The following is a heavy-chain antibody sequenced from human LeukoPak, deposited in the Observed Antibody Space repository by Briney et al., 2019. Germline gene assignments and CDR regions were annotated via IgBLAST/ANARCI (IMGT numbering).Heavy chain of an antibody. Sequence: PGGSLSLSCAGSGFTFSPYWLHWVRQAPGKGLVWVSRINGDGSSTTYADSVKGRVHISRDNAKNTVYLQMNSLRDEDTAVYYCARDTNYGMDVWGQGTTVIVSS. V-gene: IGHV3-74*01. CDR1: GFTFSPYW. CDR2: INGDGSST. CDR3: ARDTNYGMDV. J-gene: IGHJ6*02.